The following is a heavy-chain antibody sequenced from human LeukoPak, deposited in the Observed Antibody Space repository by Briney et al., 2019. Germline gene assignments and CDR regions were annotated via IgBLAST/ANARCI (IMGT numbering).Heavy chain of an antibody. Sequence: SETLSLTCTVSGGSISSRSYYWGWIRQPPGKGLEWIGSIYNTGSTYYNSSLKSRVTISVDTSKNQFSLKLSSVTAADTAVYYCARLYRNMVRGLINPYLDYWGQGTLVTVSS. J-gene: IGHJ4*02. CDR2: IYNTGST. CDR3: ARLYRNMVRGLINPYLDY. V-gene: IGHV4-39*01. D-gene: IGHD3-10*01. CDR1: GGSISSRSYY.